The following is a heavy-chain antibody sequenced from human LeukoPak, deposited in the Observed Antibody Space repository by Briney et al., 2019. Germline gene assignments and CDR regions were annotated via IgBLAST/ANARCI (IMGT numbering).Heavy chain of an antibody. V-gene: IGHV4-34*01. J-gene: IGHJ3*02. D-gene: IGHD6-19*01. CDR1: GGSFSGYY. CDR3: ARGADIAVLVATSDAFDI. CDR2: INHSGST. Sequence: SDTLSLTCAVYGGSFSGYYGSWIRQPPGKGLEWIGEINHSGSTNYNPSLKSRVTISVDTSKNQFSMKLSSVTAADTAVYYCARGADIAVLVATSDAFDIWGQGTMVTVSS.